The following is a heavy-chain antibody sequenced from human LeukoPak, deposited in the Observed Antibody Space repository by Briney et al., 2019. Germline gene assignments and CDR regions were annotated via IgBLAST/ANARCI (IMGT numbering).Heavy chain of an antibody. CDR1: GGSISSHY. CDR2: IYYSGST. J-gene: IGHJ6*03. Sequence: SETLCLTCTVSGGSISSHYWSWIRQPPGKGLEWIGYIYYSGSTNYNPSLKSRVTISVDTSKHQFSLKLSSVTAADTAVYYCARVEMATIYYYYYYMDVWGKGTTVTVSS. D-gene: IGHD5-24*01. CDR3: ARVEMATIYYYYYYMDV. V-gene: IGHV4-59*11.